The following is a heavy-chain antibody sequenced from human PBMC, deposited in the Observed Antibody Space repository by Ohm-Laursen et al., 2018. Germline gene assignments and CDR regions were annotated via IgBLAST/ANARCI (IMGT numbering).Heavy chain of an antibody. J-gene: IGHJ5*02. V-gene: IGHV1-2*02. D-gene: IGHD6-19*01. CDR3: ARDPSVAFSGWYNPNWFDP. CDR2: INPNSGGT. CDR1: GYTFTSYD. Sequence: ASVKVSCKASGYTFTSYDINWVRQAPGQGLEWMGWINPNSGGTNYAQKFQGRVTMTRDTSISTAYMELSRLRSDDTAVYYCARDPSVAFSGWYNPNWFDPWGQGTLVTVSS.